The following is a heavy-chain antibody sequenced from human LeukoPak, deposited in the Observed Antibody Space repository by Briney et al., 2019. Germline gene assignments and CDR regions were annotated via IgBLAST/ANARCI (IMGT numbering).Heavy chain of an antibody. CDR1: GGSISSYY. D-gene: IGHD1-26*01. CDR2: IYYSGST. J-gene: IGHJ4*02. V-gene: IGHV4-59*01. Sequence: PSETLSLTCTVSGGSISSYYWSWIRQPPGKGLEWIGYIYYSGSTNYNPSLKSRVTISVDTSKNQFSLKLSSVTAADTAVYYCARAADLYSGSYVFGYWGQGTLVTVSS. CDR3: ARAADLYSGSYVFGY.